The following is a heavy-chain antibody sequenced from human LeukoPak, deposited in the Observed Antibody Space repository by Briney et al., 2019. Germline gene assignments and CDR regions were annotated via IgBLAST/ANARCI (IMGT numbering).Heavy chain of an antibody. CDR3: AKTAPRGYYMDV. Sequence: GALRLSCAASGFTFSGSAIHWVRQASGKGLEWVGRIRTKPNTYATAYAASVKGRFTISRDDSKNTAYLQMNSLRAEDTAVYYCAKTAPRGYYMDVWGKGTTVTVSS. CDR1: GFTFSGSA. D-gene: IGHD3-10*01. CDR2: IRTKPNTYAT. J-gene: IGHJ6*03. V-gene: IGHV3-73*01.